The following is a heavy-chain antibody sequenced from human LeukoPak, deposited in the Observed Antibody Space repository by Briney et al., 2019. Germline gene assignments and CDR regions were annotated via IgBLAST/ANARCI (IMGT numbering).Heavy chain of an antibody. D-gene: IGHD3-22*01. Sequence: SETLSLTCSVSGYSISSGYYWGWIRQPPGKGLEWIGNIYYSGSTYYNPSLKSRVTISLDTSKNQFSLKLSSVTAADTAVYYCARGSGYYGEDFEYWGQGTLVIVSS. V-gene: IGHV4-38-2*02. J-gene: IGHJ4*02. CDR2: IYYSGST. CDR3: ARGSGYYGEDFEY. CDR1: GYSISSGYY.